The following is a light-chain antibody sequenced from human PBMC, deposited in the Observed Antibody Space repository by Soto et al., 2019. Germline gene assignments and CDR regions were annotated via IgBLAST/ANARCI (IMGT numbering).Light chain of an antibody. J-gene: IGLJ1*01. Sequence: QSVLTQPASVSGSPRQAITISCTGTSSDVGGYNYVSWYQQHPGKAPKLMIYEVSNRPSGVSDRFSGSKSGNTASLTISGLQAEDEADYYCTSYTSSNTPVFGTGTKVTVL. CDR2: EVS. CDR3: TSYTSSNTPV. V-gene: IGLV2-14*01. CDR1: SSDVGGYNY.